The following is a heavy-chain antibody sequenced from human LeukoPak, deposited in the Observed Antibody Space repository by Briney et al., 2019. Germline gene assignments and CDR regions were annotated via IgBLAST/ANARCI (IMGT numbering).Heavy chain of an antibody. CDR2: ICYSGSI. CDR1: GGPISSGGYY. V-gene: IGHV4-31*03. J-gene: IGHJ4*02. Sequence: KASETLSLTCTVSGGPISSGGYYWHWIRQHPGKGLEWIGYICYSGSICYNPSLQSRFPISVDTSKNQFSRKLRSVTAADTAVYYCASAYCTTTYCYIDYWGQGTLVTVSS. CDR3: ASAYCTTTYCYIDY. D-gene: IGHD2-2*02.